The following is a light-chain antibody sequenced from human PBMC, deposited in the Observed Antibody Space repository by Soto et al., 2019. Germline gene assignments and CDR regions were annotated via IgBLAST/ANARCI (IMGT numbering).Light chain of an antibody. J-gene: IGKJ1*01. CDR3: QQYNNWPRT. Sequence: EIVMTQSPVILSVSPGERATLSCRASQSVGTNLAWYLQKPGQAPRLLISGAATRATGIPARFSGRGSGTEFTLTVSSLQSEDFAVYYCQQYNNWPRTFGQGTKVDSK. V-gene: IGKV3-15*01. CDR1: QSVGTN. CDR2: GAA.